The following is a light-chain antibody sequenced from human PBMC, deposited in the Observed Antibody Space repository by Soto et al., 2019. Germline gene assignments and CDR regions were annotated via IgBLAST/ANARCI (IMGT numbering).Light chain of an antibody. CDR3: MQALQTPRT. V-gene: IGKV2-28*01. CDR1: QSLQHRNGKNH. J-gene: IGKJ2*02. CDR2: LGS. Sequence: DIVMTQSPLSQPVTPGEPASISCRSSQSLQHRNGKNHLDWYLQKPGQSPQLLISLGSNRASGVPDRFSGSGSGTDFTLKISRVEAEDVVVYYCMQALQTPRTFGQGTKLEIK.